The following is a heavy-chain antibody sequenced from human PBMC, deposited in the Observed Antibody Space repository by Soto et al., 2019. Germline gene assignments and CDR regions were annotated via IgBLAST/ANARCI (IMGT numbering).Heavy chain of an antibody. CDR3: ARQAHCITRAGYECFDP. J-gene: IGHJ5*02. V-gene: IGHV1-18*01. Sequence: ASVKVSCKASGYTFTTYSINWVGQAPGQGLEWMGWISAYNGDTDYAQNFQGRVTMTTDTSTSTAYMELRSLRSDDTAIYYCARQAHCITRAGYECFDPWGQGTLVTVSS. D-gene: IGHD5-12*01. CDR1: GYTFTTYS. CDR2: ISAYNGDT.